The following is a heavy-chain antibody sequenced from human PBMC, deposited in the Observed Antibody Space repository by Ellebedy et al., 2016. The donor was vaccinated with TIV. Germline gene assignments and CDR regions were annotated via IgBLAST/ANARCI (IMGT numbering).Heavy chain of an antibody. J-gene: IGHJ6*02. CDR2: ISWNSGNI. D-gene: IGHD3-9*01. Sequence: GGSLRLXXAASGFTFDDYAMHWVRQAPGKGLEWVSGISWNSGNIGYADSVKGRFTISRDNSKNTVYLQMNSLRAEDTAVYYCAKVQGNILTGYFDPPFYYYAMDVWGQGTTVTVSS. CDR3: AKVQGNILTGYFDPPFYYYAMDV. V-gene: IGHV3-9*01. CDR1: GFTFDDYA.